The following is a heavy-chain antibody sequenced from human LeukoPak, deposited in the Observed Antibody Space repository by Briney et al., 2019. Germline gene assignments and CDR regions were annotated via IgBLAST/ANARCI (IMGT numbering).Heavy chain of an antibody. CDR3: ARDRDSSSGYYYDIDV. CDR2: ISYDGSNK. Sequence: EGSLRLSCAASGFTFSSYAMSWFRQAPGKGLEWVAVISYDGSNKYYADSVKGRFTISRDNSKNTLYLQMNSLRAEDTAVYYRARDRDSSSGYYYDIDVWGQGTTVTVSS. CDR1: GFTFSSYA. J-gene: IGHJ6*02. D-gene: IGHD6-6*01. V-gene: IGHV3-30-3*01.